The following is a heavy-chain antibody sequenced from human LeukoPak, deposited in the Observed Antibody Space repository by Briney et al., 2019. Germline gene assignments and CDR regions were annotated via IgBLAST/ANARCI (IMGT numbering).Heavy chain of an antibody. CDR2: IYDSGST. D-gene: IGHD5-12*01. V-gene: IGHV4-59*08. J-gene: IGHJ4*02. CDR1: GGSISSYY. Sequence: SETLSPACSVSGGSISSYYWSWIRQPPGKGLEWIGYIYDSGSTNYKSPLKSRVTMSGDTSKNQFSLKLSSVTAADTAVYYCARHAESGYDRFDHWGQGTLVTVSS. CDR3: ARHAESGYDRFDH.